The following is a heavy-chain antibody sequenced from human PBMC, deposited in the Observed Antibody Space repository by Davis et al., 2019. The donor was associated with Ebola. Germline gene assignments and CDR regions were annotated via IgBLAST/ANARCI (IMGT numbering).Heavy chain of an antibody. V-gene: IGHV1-18*01. J-gene: IGHJ5*02. D-gene: IGHD3-9*01. CDR1: GYIFTNYG. CDR3: VRHYDTTYWNDP. CDR2: ISVIDGNT. Sequence: ASVKVSCKASGYIFTNYGVSWLRQAPGQGLEWMGWISVIDGNTYDAQKFPGRVTMTADTSTSTIYMELRSLTSDDTAIYYCVRHYDTTYWNDPWGQGTLVTVSS.